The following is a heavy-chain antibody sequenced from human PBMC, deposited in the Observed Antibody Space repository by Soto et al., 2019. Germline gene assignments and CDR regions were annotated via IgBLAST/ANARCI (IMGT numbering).Heavy chain of an antibody. J-gene: IGHJ6*02. CDR2: INPNSGGT. D-gene: IGHD4-17*01. CDR3: ARVTTETTSARPDHTGYGMDV. CDR1: GYTFTGYY. V-gene: IGHV1-2*04. Sequence: GASVKVSCKASGYTFTGYYMHWVRQAPGQGLEWMGWINPNSGGTNYAQKFQGWVTMTRDTSISTAYMELSRLRSDDTAVYYCARVTTETTSARPDHTGYGMDVWGQGTTVTVSS.